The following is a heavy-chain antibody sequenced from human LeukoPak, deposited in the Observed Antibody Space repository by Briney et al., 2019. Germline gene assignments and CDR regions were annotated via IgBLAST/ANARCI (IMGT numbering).Heavy chain of an antibody. CDR3: ASGAAAGRGYLDY. D-gene: IGHD6-13*01. V-gene: IGHV3-74*01. Sequence: GGSLRLSCAASGFTFSSHWMHWVRQAPGKGLVWVSRINTDGSSTSYADSVKGRFTISRDNAKNPLYLQMNSLRAEDTAVYYCASGAAAGRGYLDYWGQGTLVTVSS. J-gene: IGHJ4*02. CDR2: INTDGSST. CDR1: GFTFSSHW.